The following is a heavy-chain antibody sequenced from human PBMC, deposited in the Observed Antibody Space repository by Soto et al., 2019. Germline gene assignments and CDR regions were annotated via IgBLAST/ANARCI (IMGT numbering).Heavy chain of an antibody. J-gene: IGHJ4*02. Sequence: VASVKVSCKASGYSFTAYYIHWVRQAPGQGLEWMGWINPNTGGTNYAQKFQGLVTMTRDTSVSTVFLEMSRLTSGDTAVYYCARDFSGTNTLNFDFWGQGALVTVSS. D-gene: IGHD5-12*01. V-gene: IGHV1-2*02. CDR3: ARDFSGTNTLNFDF. CDR1: GYSFTAYY. CDR2: INPNTGGT.